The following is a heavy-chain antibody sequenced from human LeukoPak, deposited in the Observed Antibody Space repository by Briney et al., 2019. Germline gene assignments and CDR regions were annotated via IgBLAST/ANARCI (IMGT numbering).Heavy chain of an antibody. Sequence: SETLSLTCTVSGGSITTYYWSWIRQPAGKGLEWIGRISTSGRTNYNPSLKSRVTISVDTSKNQFSLKLSSVTAADTAVYYCARLDIPYYDSSGYYLDYWGQGTLVTVSS. CDR3: ARLDIPYYDSSGYYLDY. CDR1: GGSITTYY. D-gene: IGHD3-22*01. V-gene: IGHV4-4*07. J-gene: IGHJ4*02. CDR2: ISTSGRT.